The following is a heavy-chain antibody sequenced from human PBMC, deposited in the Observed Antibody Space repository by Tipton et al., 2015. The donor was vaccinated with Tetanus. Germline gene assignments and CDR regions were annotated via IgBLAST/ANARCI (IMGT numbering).Heavy chain of an antibody. Sequence: TLSLTCTVSGGPISSYYWSWIRQPPGKGLEWIGYIYYSGSTNYNPSLKSRVTISVDTSKNQFSLKLSSVTAADTAVYYCARESWNRDAFDIWGQGTMVTVSS. V-gene: IGHV4-59*01. J-gene: IGHJ3*02. CDR2: IYYSGST. CDR3: ARESWNRDAFDI. CDR1: GGPISSYY. D-gene: IGHD1-1*01.